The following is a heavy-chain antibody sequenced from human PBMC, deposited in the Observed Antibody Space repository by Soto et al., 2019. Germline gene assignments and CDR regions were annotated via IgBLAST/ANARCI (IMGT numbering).Heavy chain of an antibody. CDR3: AKGCGSHYDYFEY. V-gene: IGHV3-23*01. Sequence: GGSLRLSCAASGFTCATYTMNWFRQSPGKGLQWVSAITGGGSTYYAESVKGHFTISRDNSKETLYLQMNSLRDEDSAVYYCAKGCGSHYDYFEYWGRGTLVTVSS. CDR1: GFTCATYT. J-gene: IGHJ4*02. D-gene: IGHD1-26*01. CDR2: ITGGGST.